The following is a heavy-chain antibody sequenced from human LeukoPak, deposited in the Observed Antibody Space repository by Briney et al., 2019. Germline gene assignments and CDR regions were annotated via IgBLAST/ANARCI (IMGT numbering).Heavy chain of an antibody. CDR2: IYHSGRT. CDR1: GYSISSGDY. CDR3: ASSSGSYLYYYYMDV. V-gene: IGHV4-38-2*02. J-gene: IGHJ6*03. D-gene: IGHD1-26*01. Sequence: SETLSLTCTVSGYSISSGDYWGWIRQPPGKGLEWIGSIYHSGRTYYNPSLKSRVTISVDTSKNQVSLILTSVTAGDTAVYYCASSSGSYLYYYYMDVWGKGTTVTVSS.